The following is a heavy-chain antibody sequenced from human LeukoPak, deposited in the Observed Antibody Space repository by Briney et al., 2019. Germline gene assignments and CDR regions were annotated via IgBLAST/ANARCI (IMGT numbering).Heavy chain of an antibody. CDR1: GGSFSGYS. CDR2: INHSGGT. J-gene: IGHJ4*02. D-gene: IGHD1-1*01. V-gene: IGHV4-34*01. CDR3: ARRGYLLTID. Sequence: SETLSLTCAVYGGSFSGYSWSWIRQPPGKGLEWIGEINHSGGTNDNPSPKSRVTIPVDTSNNQFSLKLSSVTAADTAVYYCARRGYLLTIDWGQGTLVTVSS.